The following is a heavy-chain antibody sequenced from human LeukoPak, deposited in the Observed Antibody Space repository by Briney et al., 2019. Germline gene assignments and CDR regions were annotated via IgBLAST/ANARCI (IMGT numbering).Heavy chain of an antibody. V-gene: IGHV1-18*01. CDR1: GYTFTSYG. D-gene: IGHD3-3*01. Sequence: ASVKVSCKASGYTFTSYGISWVRQAPGQGLGWMGWISAYNGNTNYAQKLQGRVTMTTDTSTSTAYMELRSLRSDDTAVYYCARDMSDFDFWSGYYTYYYYGMDVWGQGTTVTVSS. CDR2: ISAYNGNT. CDR3: ARDMSDFDFWSGYYTYYYYGMDV. J-gene: IGHJ6*02.